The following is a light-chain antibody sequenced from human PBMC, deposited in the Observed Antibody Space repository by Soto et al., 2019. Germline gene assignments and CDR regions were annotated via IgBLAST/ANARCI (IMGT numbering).Light chain of an antibody. V-gene: IGLV1-44*01. CDR3: AAWDDSLNGLYV. Sequence: QSVLTQPPSASGTPGQRFTISCSGSSSNIGSNTVNWYQQLPGTAPKLLIYSNNQRPSGVPDRFSGSKSGTSASLAISGLQSEDEADYYCAAWDDSLNGLYVFGTGTKVTVL. CDR2: SNN. CDR1: SSNIGSNT. J-gene: IGLJ1*01.